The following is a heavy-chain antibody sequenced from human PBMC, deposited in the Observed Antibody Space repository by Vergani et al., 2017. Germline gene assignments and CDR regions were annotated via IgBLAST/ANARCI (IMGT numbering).Heavy chain of an antibody. Sequence: QLQLQESGPGLVKPSETLSLTCTVSGGSISSSSYYWGWIRQPPGKGLEWIGSIYYSGSTYYNPSLKSRVTISVDTSKNQFSLKLSSVTAADTAVYYCARGYYYDSSGYRWYFDLWGRGTLVTVSS. CDR1: GGSISSSSYY. CDR3: ARGYYYDSSGYRWYFDL. D-gene: IGHD3-22*01. V-gene: IGHV4-39*01. CDR2: IYYSGST. J-gene: IGHJ2*01.